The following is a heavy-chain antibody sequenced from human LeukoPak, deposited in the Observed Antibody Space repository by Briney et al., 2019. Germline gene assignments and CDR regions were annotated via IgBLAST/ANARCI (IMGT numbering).Heavy chain of an antibody. J-gene: IGHJ4*02. V-gene: IGHV4-38-2*02. D-gene: IGHD1-26*01. CDR2: IYHSGNT. CDR3: AREEMPGKFDY. CDR1: SYSISSGYY. Sequence: PSETLSLTCTVSSYSISSGYYWGWIRQPPGKGLEWIGEIYHSGNTNYNPSLKSRVAISLDKSSNQFSLRLTSVTAADTAMYFCAREEMPGKFDYWGQGTLVTVSS.